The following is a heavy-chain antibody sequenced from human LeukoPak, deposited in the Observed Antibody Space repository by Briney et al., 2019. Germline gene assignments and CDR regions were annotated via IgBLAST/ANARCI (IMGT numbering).Heavy chain of an antibody. CDR1: GFTFSSYG. V-gene: IGHV3-33*06. Sequence: GGSLRLSCAASGFTFSSYGMHWVRQAPGKGLEWVAVIWYDGSNKYYADSVKGRFTISRDNSKNTLYLQMNSLRAEDTAVYYCVQEGPRGLAFDIWGQGTKVTVSS. CDR3: VQEGPRGLAFDI. CDR2: IWYDGSNK. J-gene: IGHJ3*02.